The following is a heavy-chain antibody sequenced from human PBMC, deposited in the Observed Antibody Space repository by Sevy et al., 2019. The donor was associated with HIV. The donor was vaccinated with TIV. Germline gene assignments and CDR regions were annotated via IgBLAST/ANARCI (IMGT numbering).Heavy chain of an antibody. D-gene: IGHD3-22*01. CDR3: AGGRYDSSGSFDAFDI. CDR1: GFTITKYA. Sequence: GGSLRLSCAASGFTITKYAMNWVRQAPGKGLEWVSTIFGARGVIYDADSLKGRFTISRDNSKNTLYLQMDSLRAEDTAVYYCAGGRYDSSGSFDAFDIWGQGTMVTVSS. J-gene: IGHJ3*02. V-gene: IGHV3-23*01. CDR2: IFGARGVI.